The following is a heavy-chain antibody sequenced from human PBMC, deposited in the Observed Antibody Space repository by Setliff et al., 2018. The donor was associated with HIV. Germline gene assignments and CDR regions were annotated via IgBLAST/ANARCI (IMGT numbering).Heavy chain of an antibody. CDR2: IRYDATDK. Sequence: GGSLRLSCAASGFTFSSYAMHWVRQAPGKGLEWVAVIRYDATDKYYAESVRGRFTISRDNSKNTLYLQMNSLRAEDTAVYYCARSVIGYYYYGMDVWGQGTLVTVSS. V-gene: IGHV3-30*04. CDR3: ARSVIGYYYYGMDV. CDR1: GFTFSSYA. J-gene: IGHJ6*02. D-gene: IGHD3-10*01.